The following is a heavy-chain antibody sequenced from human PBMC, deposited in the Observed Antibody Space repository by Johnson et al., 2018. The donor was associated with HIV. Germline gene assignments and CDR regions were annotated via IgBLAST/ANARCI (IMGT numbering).Heavy chain of an antibody. J-gene: IGHJ3*02. Sequence: QVQLVESGGGLIQPGGSLRLSCAASGFTVSSNYMGWVRQAPGKGLEWVAFIRYDGSNTYYADSVKGRFTISRDNSKNTLYLQMNSLRAEDTAMYYCARRQHTRDLFAPDDGFDIWGQGTMVTVSS. D-gene: IGHD5-24*01. CDR3: ARRQHTRDLFAPDDGFDI. CDR1: GFTVSSNY. V-gene: IGHV3-30*02. CDR2: IRYDGSNT.